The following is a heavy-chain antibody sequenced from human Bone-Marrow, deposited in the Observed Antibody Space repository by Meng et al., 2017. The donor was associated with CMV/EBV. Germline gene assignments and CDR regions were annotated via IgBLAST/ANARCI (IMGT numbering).Heavy chain of an antibody. CDR2: IYYSGST. CDR3: ARDESKWLRSLGY. CDR1: GYSISSGYY. Sequence: SETLSLTCTVSGYSISSGYYWGWIRQPPGKGLEWIGSIYYSGSTYYNPSLKSRVTISVDTSKNQFSLKLSSVTAADTAVYYCARDESKWLRSLGYWGQGKLVTVSS. V-gene: IGHV4-38-2*02. J-gene: IGHJ4*02. D-gene: IGHD5-12*01.